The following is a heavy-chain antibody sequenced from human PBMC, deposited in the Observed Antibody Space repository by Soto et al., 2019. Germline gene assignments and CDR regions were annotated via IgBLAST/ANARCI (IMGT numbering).Heavy chain of an antibody. V-gene: IGHV1-18*01. Sequence: QVQLVQSGAEVKKPGASVKVSCKASGYTFTNYGISWVRQAPGQGLEWVGWISAYNGNTNYAQKLQGRVTLTTNTTTSTAYREVRSLRSDDTAVYYCAKTFGNDYWGQGTLVTVSS. CDR2: ISAYNGNT. CDR3: AKTFGNDY. CDR1: GYTFTNYG. J-gene: IGHJ4*02. D-gene: IGHD3-10*01.